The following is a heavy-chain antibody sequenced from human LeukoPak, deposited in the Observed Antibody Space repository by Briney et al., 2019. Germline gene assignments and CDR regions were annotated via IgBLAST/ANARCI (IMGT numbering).Heavy chain of an antibody. J-gene: IGHJ4*02. Sequence: GGSLRLSCAASGFTFSSYAMSWVRQAPGKGLEWVAVISYDGSNKYYADSVKGRFTISRDNSKNTLYLQMNSLRAEDTAVYYCAKSSSWYSYFDYWGQGTLVTVSS. CDR3: AKSSSWYSYFDY. D-gene: IGHD6-13*01. CDR1: GFTFSSYA. V-gene: IGHV3-30*18. CDR2: ISYDGSNK.